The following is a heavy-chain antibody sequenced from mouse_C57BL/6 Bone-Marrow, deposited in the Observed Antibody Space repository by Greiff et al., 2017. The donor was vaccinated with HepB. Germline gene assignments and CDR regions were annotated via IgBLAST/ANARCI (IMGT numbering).Heavy chain of an antibody. CDR1: GFTFSSYG. Sequence: EVKLMESGGDLVKPGGSLKLSCAASGFTFSSYGMSWVRQTPDKRLEWVATISSGGSYTYYPDSVKGRFTIYRDNAKNTLYLQMSSLKSEDTAKYYCARHYDGSSSWFAYWGQGTLVTVSA. D-gene: IGHD1-1*01. V-gene: IGHV5-6*01. CDR3: ARHYDGSSSWFAY. J-gene: IGHJ3*01. CDR2: ISSGGSYT.